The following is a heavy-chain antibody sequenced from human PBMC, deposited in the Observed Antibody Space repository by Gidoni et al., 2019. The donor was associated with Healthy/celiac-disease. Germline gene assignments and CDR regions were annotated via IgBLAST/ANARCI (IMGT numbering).Heavy chain of an antibody. CDR2: IRSKAYGGTT. J-gene: IGHJ4*02. V-gene: IGHV3-49*04. CDR1: GFTFGDYA. Sequence: EVQLVESGGGLVQPGRSLRLSCTASGFTFGDYAMSWVRQAPGKGLEWVGFIRSKAYGGTTEYAASVKGRFTISRDDSKSIAYLQMNSLKTEDTAVYYCTRVYEGQYYFDYWGQGTLVTVSS. D-gene: IGHD3-16*01. CDR3: TRVYEGQYYFDY.